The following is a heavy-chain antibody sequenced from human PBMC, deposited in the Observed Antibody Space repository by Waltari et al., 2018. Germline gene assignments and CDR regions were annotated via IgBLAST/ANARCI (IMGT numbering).Heavy chain of an antibody. J-gene: IGHJ2*01. CDR1: GGSISSSSYY. CDR2: IYYSGST. Sequence: QLQLQESGPGLVKPSETLSLTCTVSGGSISSSSYYWGWIRQPPGKGLEWSGSIYYSGSTYDNPSLKSRVTISVDTSKNQFSLKLSSVTAADTAVYYCARHPAMTIMLWYFDLWGRDTLVTVSS. CDR3: ARHPAMTIMLWYFDL. D-gene: IGHD2-8*01. V-gene: IGHV4-39*01.